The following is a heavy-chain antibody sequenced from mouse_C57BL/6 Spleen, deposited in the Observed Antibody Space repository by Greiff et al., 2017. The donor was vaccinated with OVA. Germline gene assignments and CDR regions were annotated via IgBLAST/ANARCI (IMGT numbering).Heavy chain of an antibody. V-gene: IGHV1-69*01. Sequence: QVQLQQPGAELLMPGASVKLSCKASGYTFTSYWMHWVKQRPGQGLEWIGEIDPSDSYTNYNQKFKGKSTLTVDKSSSTAYMQLSSLTSEDSAVYYCARRYGSSYGFAYWGQGTLVTVSA. CDR3: ARRYGSSYGFAY. D-gene: IGHD1-1*01. CDR1: GYTFTSYW. J-gene: IGHJ3*01. CDR2: IDPSDSYT.